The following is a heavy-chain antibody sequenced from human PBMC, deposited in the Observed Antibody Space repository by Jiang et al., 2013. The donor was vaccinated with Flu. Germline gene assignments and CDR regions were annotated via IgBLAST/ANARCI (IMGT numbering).Heavy chain of an antibody. Sequence: SGAEVKKPGASVKVSCKTSGYIFTGYYMHWVRQSPGQGLQWMGWISTKNGDTDYAQAFQGRVTMTRDTSISTVYMELASLRSDDTAIYYCARDLYRSYDFWGQGTLVTVSS. J-gene: IGHJ4*02. V-gene: IGHV1-2*02. CDR2: ISTKNGDT. D-gene: IGHD3-10*01. CDR1: GYIFTGYY. CDR3: ARDLYRSYDF.